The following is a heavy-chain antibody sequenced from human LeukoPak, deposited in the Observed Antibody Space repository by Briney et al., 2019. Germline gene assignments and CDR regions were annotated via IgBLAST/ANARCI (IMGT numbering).Heavy chain of an antibody. D-gene: IGHD1-14*01. CDR2: ISSSSSYI. J-gene: IGHJ3*02. V-gene: IGHV3-21*01. CDR3: AYREDAFDI. CDR1: GFTFSSYE. Sequence: PGGSLRLSCAASGFTFSSYEMNWVRQAPGKGLEWVSSISSSSSYIYYADSVKGRFTISRDNAKNSLYLQMNSLRAEDTAVYYCAYREDAFDIWGQGTMVTVSS.